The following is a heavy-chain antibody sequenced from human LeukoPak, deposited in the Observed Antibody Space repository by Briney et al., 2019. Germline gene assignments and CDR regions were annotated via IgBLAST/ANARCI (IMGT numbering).Heavy chain of an antibody. CDR3: TKDQSILWFAFDY. J-gene: IGHJ4*02. CDR2: ISSSSSYI. Sequence: GGSLRLSCAASGFTFSSYSMNWVRQAPGKGLEWVSSISSSSSYIYYADSVKGRFTISRDNAKNSLYLQMNSLRAEDTAVYYCTKDQSILWFAFDYWGQGALVTVSS. D-gene: IGHD3-10*01. CDR1: GFTFSSYS. V-gene: IGHV3-21*01.